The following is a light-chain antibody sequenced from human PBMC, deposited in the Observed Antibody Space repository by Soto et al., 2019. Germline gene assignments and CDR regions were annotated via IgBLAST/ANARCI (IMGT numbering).Light chain of an antibody. Sequence: YELTEPPSVSVSPGQTASITCSGDKLGHKYVSWYQQKPGQSPILVIYQDSKRPSGIPERVSGSNSGSTATLTISETQAMDEADYYCQTWASSIVVFGGGTKLTVL. J-gene: IGLJ2*01. V-gene: IGLV3-1*01. CDR3: QTWASSIVV. CDR1: KLGHKY. CDR2: QDS.